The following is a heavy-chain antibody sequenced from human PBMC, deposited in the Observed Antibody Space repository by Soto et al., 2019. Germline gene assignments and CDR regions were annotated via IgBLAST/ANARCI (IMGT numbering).Heavy chain of an antibody. CDR2: IVVGSGNT. Sequence: QMQLVQSGPEVKKPGTSVKVSCKASGFTFTSSAVQWVRQARGQRLEWIGWIVVGSGNTNYAQKFQERVTITRDMSTSTAYMELSSLRSEETAVYYCAAVHRVGYSYGGGNWGQGTLVTVSS. D-gene: IGHD5-18*01. CDR3: AAVHRVGYSYGGGN. CDR1: GFTFTSSA. V-gene: IGHV1-58*01. J-gene: IGHJ4*02.